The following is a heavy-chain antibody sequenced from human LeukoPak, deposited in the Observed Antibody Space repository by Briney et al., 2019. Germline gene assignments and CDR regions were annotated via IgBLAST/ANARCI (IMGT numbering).Heavy chain of an antibody. CDR1: GYSFTGYY. Sequence: RASVKVSCKASGYSFTGYYTHWVRQAPGQGLEWMGWINPNSGGTKYAQKFQGRVTMTRDTSISTAYMELSRLRSDDTAVYYCAGQKDPRPIDYWGQGTLITVSS. CDR2: INPNSGGT. CDR3: AGQKDPRPIDY. J-gene: IGHJ4*02. V-gene: IGHV1-2*02.